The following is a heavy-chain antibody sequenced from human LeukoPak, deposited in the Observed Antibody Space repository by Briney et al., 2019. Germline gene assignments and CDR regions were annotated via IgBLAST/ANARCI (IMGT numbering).Heavy chain of an antibody. V-gene: IGHV1-2*02. Sequence: ASVKVSCKASGYTFTGYYMHWVRQAPGQGLERMGWINPNSGGTNYAQKFQGRVTMTRDTSISTAYMELSRLRSDDTAVYYCARDQLEGYCSSTSCYSPYGYWGQGTLVTVSS. CDR1: GYTFTGYY. D-gene: IGHD2-2*02. CDR3: ARDQLEGYCSSTSCYSPYGY. J-gene: IGHJ4*02. CDR2: INPNSGGT.